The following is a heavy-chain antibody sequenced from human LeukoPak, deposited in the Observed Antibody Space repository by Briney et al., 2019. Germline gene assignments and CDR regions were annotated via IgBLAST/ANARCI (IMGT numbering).Heavy chain of an antibody. CDR1: GFTFSSYG. J-gene: IGHJ4*02. CDR3: AKDALGDPDSGYTGYYFDY. D-gene: IGHD3-10*01. Sequence: GGSLRLSCAASGFTFSSYGMSWVRQAPGKGLEWVSAISGSGGSTYYADSVKGRFTISRDNSKNTLYLQMNSLRAEDTAVYYCAKDALGDPDSGYTGYYFDYWGQGTLVTVSS. CDR2: ISGSGGST. V-gene: IGHV3-23*01.